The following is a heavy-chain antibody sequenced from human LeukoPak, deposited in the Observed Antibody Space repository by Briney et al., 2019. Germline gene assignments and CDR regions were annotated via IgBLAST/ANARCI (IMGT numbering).Heavy chain of an antibody. J-gene: IGHJ4*02. Sequence: SETLSLTCSVSGGSLSNHYWSWIRQPPGKGLEWIAHIYSSGTTTYNPSLKSRVTISLDTSKSQISLKVTSVTAADTAVYYCARHLGVGSYPLDSWGQGTPVTVSS. CDR2: IYSSGTT. CDR1: GGSLSNHY. D-gene: IGHD3-16*01. CDR3: ARHLGVGSYPLDS. V-gene: IGHV4-59*08.